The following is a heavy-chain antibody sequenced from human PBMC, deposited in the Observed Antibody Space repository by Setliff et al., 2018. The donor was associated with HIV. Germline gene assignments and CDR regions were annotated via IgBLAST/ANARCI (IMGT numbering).Heavy chain of an antibody. V-gene: IGHV3-72*01. D-gene: IGHD3-10*01. Sequence: PGGSLRLSCAASGFTFSNYAMSWVRQAPGEGLEWVGRTKNKDNSFTTEYAASVKGRFTISRDDSKNSLSLHMNSLKTEDTAVYYCAVWIREVISWGRGTLVTVSS. CDR2: TKNKDNSFTT. J-gene: IGHJ5*02. CDR1: GFTFSNYA. CDR3: AVWIREVIS.